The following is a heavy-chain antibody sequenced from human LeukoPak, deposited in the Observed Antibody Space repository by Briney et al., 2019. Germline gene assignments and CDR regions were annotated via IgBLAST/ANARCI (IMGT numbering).Heavy chain of an antibody. CDR1: GYTFTSYD. CDR2: TNPNSGNT. J-gene: IGHJ6*02. D-gene: IGHD6-13*01. V-gene: IGHV1-8*01. Sequence: ASVKVSCKASGYTFTSYDINWVRQATGQGLEWMGWTNPNSGNTGYAQKFQGRVTITRNTSISTAYMELSSLRSEDTAVYYCARGLKEMAAAGSSYYYYGMDVWGQGTTVTVSS. CDR3: ARGLKEMAAAGSSYYYYGMDV.